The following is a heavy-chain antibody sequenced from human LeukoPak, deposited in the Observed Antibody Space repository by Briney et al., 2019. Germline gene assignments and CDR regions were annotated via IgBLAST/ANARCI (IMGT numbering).Heavy chain of an antibody. V-gene: IGHV4-34*01. J-gene: IGHJ5*02. Sequence: SETLSLTCAVYGGSFSGYYWSWIRQPPGKGLDWIGEINHSGSTNYNPSLKSRVTISVDTSKNQFSLKLSSVTAADTAVYYCARGRRTGVFDPWGQGTLVTVSS. D-gene: IGHD3/OR15-3a*01. CDR3: ARGRRTGVFDP. CDR2: INHSGST. CDR1: GGSFSGYY.